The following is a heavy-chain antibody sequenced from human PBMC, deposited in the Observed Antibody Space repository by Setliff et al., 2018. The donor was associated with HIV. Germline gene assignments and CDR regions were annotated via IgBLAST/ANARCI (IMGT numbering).Heavy chain of an antibody. J-gene: IGHJ6*02. D-gene: IGHD1-20*01. CDR1: GGSFSGYY. CDR2: INHRGDT. CDR3: ARHDASYYKWNDEVIWNHYGLDV. V-gene: IGHV4-34*01. Sequence: TSETLSLTCAVYGGSFSGYYWTWIRQPPGKGLEWIGDINHRGDTKYNPSLRSRVIISVDKSKNQFSVKLNSVTAADTAVYYCARHDASYYKWNDEVIWNHYGLDVWGQGTTVTVSS.